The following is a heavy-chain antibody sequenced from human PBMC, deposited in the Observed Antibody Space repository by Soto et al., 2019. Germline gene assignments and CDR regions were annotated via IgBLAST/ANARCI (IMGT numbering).Heavy chain of an antibody. D-gene: IGHD1-26*01. J-gene: IGHJ2*01. V-gene: IGHV6-1*01. CDR1: GDSVSSNSAA. CDR3: ARGGGRSWHLNWYFDL. CDR2: TYYRSKWYN. Sequence: QVQLQQSGPGLVKPSQTLSLTCAISGDSVSSNSAAWNWIRQSPSRGLEWLGRTYYRSKWYNDYAVSVKSRITINPDPSKNQFSLQLNSVTPEDTAVYYCARGGGRSWHLNWYFDLWGRGTLVTVSS.